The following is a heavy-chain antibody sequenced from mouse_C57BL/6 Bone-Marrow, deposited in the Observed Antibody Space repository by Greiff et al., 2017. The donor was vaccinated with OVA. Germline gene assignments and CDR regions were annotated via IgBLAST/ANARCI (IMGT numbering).Heavy chain of an antibody. CDR2: ISSGSSTI. D-gene: IGHD1-1*01. CDR1: GFTFSDYG. J-gene: IGHJ1*03. Sequence: EVQRVESGGGLVKPGGSLKLSCAASGFTFSDYGMHWVRQAPEKGLEWVAYISSGSSTIYYADTVKGRFTISRDNAKNTLFLQMTSLRSEDTAMYYCARGFITTVVGDWYFDVWGTGTTVTVSS. CDR3: ARGFITTVVGDWYFDV. V-gene: IGHV5-17*01.